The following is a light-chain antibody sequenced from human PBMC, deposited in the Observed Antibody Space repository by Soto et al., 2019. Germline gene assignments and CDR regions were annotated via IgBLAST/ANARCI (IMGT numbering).Light chain of an antibody. Sequence: EIVLTQSPGTLSLSPGESATLSCRASQRVSNNYLAWYQQKPGQAPRLLIFGAYNRAAGIPDRFIGSGSGTDFSLTISRLESEDAAVYHCQQYGLSPWTFGQGTKVEIK. J-gene: IGKJ1*01. CDR3: QQYGLSPWT. CDR1: QRVSNNY. CDR2: GAY. V-gene: IGKV3-20*01.